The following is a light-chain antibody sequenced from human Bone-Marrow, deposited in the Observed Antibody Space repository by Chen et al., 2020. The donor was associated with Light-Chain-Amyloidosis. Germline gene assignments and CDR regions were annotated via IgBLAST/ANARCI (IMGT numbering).Light chain of an antibody. CDR3: SSYTSSSGWV. CDR2: EVS. J-gene: IGLJ3*02. V-gene: IGLV2-14*01. Sequence: QSALTQPASVSGSPGQSITISCTGTSSDVGGYNYVSWYQQHPGKAPKLMIYEVSYRPSGVSNRFSGSKSGNSASLTISGLQAEDEADYYCSSYTSSSGWVFGGGTKLTVL. CDR1: SSDVGGYNY.